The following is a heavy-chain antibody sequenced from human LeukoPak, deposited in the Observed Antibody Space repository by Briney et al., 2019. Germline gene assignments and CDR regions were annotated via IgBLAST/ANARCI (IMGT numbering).Heavy chain of an antibody. Sequence: GASVKVSCKASGYTFTSYGISWVRQAPGQGLEWMGWISAYNGNTNYVQKLQGRVTMTTDTSTSTAYMELRSLRSDDTAVYYCATVGRYCSSTSCYSSSWSPPAYFDYWGQGTLVTVSS. D-gene: IGHD2-2*02. V-gene: IGHV1-18*01. CDR1: GYTFTSYG. CDR2: ISAYNGNT. CDR3: ATVGRYCSSTSCYSSSWSPPAYFDY. J-gene: IGHJ4*02.